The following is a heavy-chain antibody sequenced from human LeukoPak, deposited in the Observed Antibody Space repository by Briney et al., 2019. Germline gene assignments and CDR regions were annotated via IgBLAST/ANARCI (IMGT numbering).Heavy chain of an antibody. D-gene: IGHD3-22*01. V-gene: IGHV4-34*01. CDR3: SSGYYQGDY. CDR1: GGSLSGYY. J-gene: IGHJ4*02. CDR2: INHSGNT. Sequence: SETLSLTCAVSGGSLSGYYWSWIRQPPGKGLEWIGEINHSGNTNYNPSLKSRVTISVDTSKNQFSLKLNSVTAADTSVYYCSSGYYQGDYWGQGTLVTVSS.